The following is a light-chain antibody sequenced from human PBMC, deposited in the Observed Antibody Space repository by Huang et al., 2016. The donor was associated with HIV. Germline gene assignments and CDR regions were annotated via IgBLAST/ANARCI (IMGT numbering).Light chain of an antibody. J-gene: IGKJ2*01. CDR3: QQSYNIPRT. Sequence: DIQMTHAPSSLSAPVGDRVIITCRASQIINRYLNWYQQMSGRAPKLLISGASTLQGGVSPRFSGSGSGTDCTLTITDVQPEDSATYFCQQSYNIPRTFGQGTLLEI. CDR2: GAS. V-gene: IGKV1-39*01. CDR1: QIINRY.